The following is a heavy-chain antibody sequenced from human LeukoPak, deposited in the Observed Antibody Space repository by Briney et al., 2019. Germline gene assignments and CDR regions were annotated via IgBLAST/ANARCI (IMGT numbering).Heavy chain of an antibody. CDR1: GFTFSSYG. V-gene: IGHV3-33*01. J-gene: IGHJ6*03. CDR2: IWYDGSNK. Sequence: GGSLRLSCAASGFTFSSYGMHWVRQAPGKGLEWVAVIWYDGSNKYYADSVKGRFTISRDNSKNTLYLQMNSLRAEDTAVYYCARAGSIAARVYYYYYYMDLGGKGTTVTVSS. D-gene: IGHD6-6*01. CDR3: ARAGSIAARVYYYYYYMDL.